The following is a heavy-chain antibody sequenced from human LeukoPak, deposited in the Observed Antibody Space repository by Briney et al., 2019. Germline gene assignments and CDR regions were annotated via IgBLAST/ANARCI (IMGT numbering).Heavy chain of an antibody. J-gene: IGHJ4*02. D-gene: IGHD3-3*01. Sequence: ASVKVSCKASGYTFTGYYMHWVRQAPGQGLEWMGWINPNSGGTNYAQKFQGRVTMTRDTSISTAYMELSRLRSDDTAVYYCAVYYDFWSGYYNDPFDYWGQGNLVTVSS. V-gene: IGHV1-2*02. CDR2: INPNSGGT. CDR3: AVYYDFWSGYYNDPFDY. CDR1: GYTFTGYY.